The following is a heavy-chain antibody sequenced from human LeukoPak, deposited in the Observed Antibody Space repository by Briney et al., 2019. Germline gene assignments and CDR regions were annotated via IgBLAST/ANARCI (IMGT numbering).Heavy chain of an antibody. J-gene: IGHJ3*02. D-gene: IGHD3-3*01. Sequence: GGSLRLSCAASGFTFSDYYMSWIRQAPGKGLEWVSYISSSGSTIYYADSVKGRFTISRDNAKNSLYLQMNSLRAEDTAVYYCARDPITIFGVAIQGAFDIWGQGTMVTVSS. CDR1: GFTFSDYY. CDR2: ISSSGSTI. CDR3: ARDPITIFGVAIQGAFDI. V-gene: IGHV3-11*01.